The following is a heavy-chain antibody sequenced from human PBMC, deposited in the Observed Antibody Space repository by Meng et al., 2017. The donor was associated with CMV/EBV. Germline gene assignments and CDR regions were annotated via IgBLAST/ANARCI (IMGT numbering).Heavy chain of an antibody. CDR2: INHSGST. D-gene: IGHD3-22*01. CDR3: ARGERNYDSSGYTTNWFDP. V-gene: IGHV4-34*01. J-gene: IGHJ5*02. Sequence: SFSGYYWSWISQPPGKGLEWIGEINHSGSTNYNPSLKSRVTISVDTSKNQFSLKLSSVTAADTAVYYCARGERNYDSSGYTTNWFDPWGQGTLVTVSS. CDR1: SFSGYY.